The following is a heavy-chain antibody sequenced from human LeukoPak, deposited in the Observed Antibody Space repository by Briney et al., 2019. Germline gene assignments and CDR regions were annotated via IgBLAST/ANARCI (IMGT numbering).Heavy chain of an antibody. CDR3: ARGVGVVPAASLFDY. J-gene: IGHJ4*02. CDR1: GGSFSGYY. V-gene: IGHV4-34*01. Sequence: SETLSLTCAVYGGSFSGYYWSWIRQPPGKGLEWIGEINHSGSTNYNPSRKSRVTIAVDTSKNQFSLKLSSVTAAATAVYYCARGVGVVPAASLFDYWGQGTLVTVSS. CDR2: INHSGST. D-gene: IGHD2-2*01.